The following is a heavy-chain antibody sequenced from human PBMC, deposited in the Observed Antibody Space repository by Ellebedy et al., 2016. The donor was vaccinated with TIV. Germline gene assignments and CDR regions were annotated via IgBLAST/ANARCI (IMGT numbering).Heavy chain of an antibody. D-gene: IGHD6-6*01. V-gene: IGHV3-23*01. CDR3: AMTSIAARLNFDD. Sequence: GESLKISCAASGFTFSSYAMSWVRQAPGKGLEWVSAISGSGGSTYYADSVKGRFTISRDNSKNTLYLQMNSLRAEDTAVYYCAMTSIAARLNFDDWGQGTLVTVSS. CDR1: GFTFSSYA. J-gene: IGHJ4*02. CDR2: ISGSGGST.